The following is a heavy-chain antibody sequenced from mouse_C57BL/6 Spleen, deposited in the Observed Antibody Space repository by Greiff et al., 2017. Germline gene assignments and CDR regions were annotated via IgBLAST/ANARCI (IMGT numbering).Heavy chain of an antibody. J-gene: IGHJ2*01. D-gene: IGHD2-4*01. CDR3: ARTTDDYDGVSFDY. CDR2: IDPSDSYT. V-gene: IGHV1-59*01. CDR1: GYTFTSYW. Sequence: QVQLQQPGAELVRPGTSVKLSCKASGYTFTSYWMHWVKQRPGQGLEWIGVIDPSDSYTNYNQKFKGKATLTVDTSSSTAYMQLSSLTSEDSAVYYCARTTDDYDGVSFDYWGQGTTLTVSS.